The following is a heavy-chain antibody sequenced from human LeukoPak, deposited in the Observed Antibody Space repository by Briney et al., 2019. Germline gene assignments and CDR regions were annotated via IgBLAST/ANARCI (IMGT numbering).Heavy chain of an antibody. CDR3: AASLGRLVVGY. Sequence: SVKVSCKASGGTFSSYAISWVRQAPGQGLEWMGRIIPIFGTANYAQKFQGRVTITTDESTSTAYMELSSLRSEDTAVYYCAASLGRLVVGYWGQGTLVTVSS. D-gene: IGHD6-6*01. J-gene: IGHJ4*02. V-gene: IGHV1-69*05. CDR1: GGTFSSYA. CDR2: IIPIFGTA.